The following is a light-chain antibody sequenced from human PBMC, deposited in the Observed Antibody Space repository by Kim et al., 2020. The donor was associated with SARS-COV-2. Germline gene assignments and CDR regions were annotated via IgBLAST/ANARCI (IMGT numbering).Light chain of an antibody. CDR3: QQYGSSQAYT. CDR2: GAS. CDR1: QSVSSSY. Sequence: SPGERATLPCRASQSVSSSYLAWYQQKPGQAPRLLIYGASSRATGIPDRFSGSGSGTDFTLTISRLEPEDFAVYYCQQYGSSQAYTFGQGTKLEI. V-gene: IGKV3-20*01. J-gene: IGKJ2*01.